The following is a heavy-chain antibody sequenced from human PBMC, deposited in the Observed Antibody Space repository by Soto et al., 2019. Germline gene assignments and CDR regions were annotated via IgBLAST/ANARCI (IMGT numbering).Heavy chain of an antibody. CDR2: ISGSGGST. D-gene: IGHD3-22*01. CDR3: AKGHYYDSMVDY. J-gene: IGHJ4*01. CDR1: GFTFSSYA. V-gene: IGHV3-23*01. Sequence: GGSLRLSCAASGFTFSSYAMSWVRQAPGKGLEWVSAISGSGGSTYYADSVKGWFTISRDNSKNTLYLQMNSLRAEDTAVYYCAKGHYYDSMVDYWGHGTLVTVSS.